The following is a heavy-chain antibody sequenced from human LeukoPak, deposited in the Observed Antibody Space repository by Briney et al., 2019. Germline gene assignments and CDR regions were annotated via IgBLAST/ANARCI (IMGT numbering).Heavy chain of an antibody. D-gene: IGHD2-2*01. Sequence: GGSLRLSCAASGFTFSSYRMHWVRQAPGKGLEWVAVISYDGSNKYYADSVKGRFTISRDNSKSTLYLQMNSLRAEDTAVYYCAKVSSKVPAAIDGMDVWGQGTTVTVSS. CDR1: GFTFSSYR. J-gene: IGHJ6*02. CDR3: AKVSSKVPAAIDGMDV. V-gene: IGHV3-30*18. CDR2: ISYDGSNK.